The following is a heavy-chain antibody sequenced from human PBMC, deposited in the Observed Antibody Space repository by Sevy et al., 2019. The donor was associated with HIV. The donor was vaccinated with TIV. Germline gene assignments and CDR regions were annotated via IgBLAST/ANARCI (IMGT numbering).Heavy chain of an antibody. Sequence: GGSLRLSCAASGFTFSNAWMSWVRQAPGKGLEWVGRIKSKTDGGTTDYAAPVKGRFTISRDDSKNTLYLQMNSLKTEGTALYYCTTDGTHYDFWSGYRHDYYYYYGMDVWGQGTTVTVSS. D-gene: IGHD3-3*01. CDR1: GFTFSNAW. J-gene: IGHJ6*02. V-gene: IGHV3-15*01. CDR2: IKSKTDGGTT. CDR3: TTDGTHYDFWSGYRHDYYYYYGMDV.